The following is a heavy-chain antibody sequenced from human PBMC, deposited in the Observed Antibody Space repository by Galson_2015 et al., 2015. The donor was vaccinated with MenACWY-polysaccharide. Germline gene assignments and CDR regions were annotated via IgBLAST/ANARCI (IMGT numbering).Heavy chain of an antibody. CDR1: GYTFTSYG. CDR3: ARVPSITIFSYYGMDV. V-gene: IGHV1-18*01. CDR2: ISAYNGNT. D-gene: IGHD3-3*01. J-gene: IGHJ6*02. Sequence: QSGAEVKKPGASVKVSCKASGYTFTSYGISWVRQAPGQGLEWMGWISAYNGNTNYAQKLEGRVTMTTDTSTSTAYMELRSLRSDDTAVYYCARVPSITIFSYYGMDVWGQGTTVTVSS.